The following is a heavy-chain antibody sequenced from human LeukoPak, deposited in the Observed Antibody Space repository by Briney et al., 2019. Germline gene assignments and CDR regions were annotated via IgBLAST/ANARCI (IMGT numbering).Heavy chain of an antibody. D-gene: IGHD3-10*01. V-gene: IGHV4-59*01. J-gene: IGHJ3*02. CDR3: ARGSLLWFGDAFDI. CDR1: GGSISSYY. CDR2: IYYSGST. Sequence: SETLSLTCTVSGGSISSYYWIWIRQPPGKGLVWIRYIYYSGSTNYNPSLKSRVTISVDTSKNQFSLKLSSVTAADTAVYYCARGSLLWFGDAFDIWGQGTMVTVSS.